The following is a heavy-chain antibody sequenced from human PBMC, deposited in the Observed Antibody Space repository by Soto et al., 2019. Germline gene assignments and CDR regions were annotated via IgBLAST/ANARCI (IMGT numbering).Heavy chain of an antibody. Sequence: HVQLQVSGPGLVKPSEPLSLTCSVSAGSISRYYWGWVRQSPGEGLEWIAHISYTVDASYNPSLKSRVTISLDTSKNQIALSLMSVTAADTAVYYCVGSLMSRAMESFDYWGQGTLVTVTS. D-gene: IGHD5-18*01. V-gene: IGHV4-59*01. CDR2: ISYTVDA. CDR1: AGSISRYY. CDR3: VGSLMSRAMESFDY. J-gene: IGHJ4*02.